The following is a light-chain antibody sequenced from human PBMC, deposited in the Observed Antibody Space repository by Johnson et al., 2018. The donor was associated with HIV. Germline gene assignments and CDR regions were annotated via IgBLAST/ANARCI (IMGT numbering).Light chain of an antibody. Sequence: QSALTQPPSLSAAPGQNVTISCSGSSSNIGNNYVSWYQQLPGTAPKLLIYENNKRPSGIPDRFSGSKSGTSATLVITGLQTGDEADYCCATWDTSLRSGFFGTGTKVTVL. V-gene: IGLV1-51*02. CDR1: SSNIGNNY. CDR2: ENN. J-gene: IGLJ1*01. CDR3: ATWDTSLRSGF.